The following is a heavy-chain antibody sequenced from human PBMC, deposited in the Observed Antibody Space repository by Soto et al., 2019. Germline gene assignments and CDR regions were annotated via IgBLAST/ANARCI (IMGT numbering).Heavy chain of an antibody. V-gene: IGHV3-33*01. CDR1: GLAFSSYG. Sequence: QVQLVESGGGVVQPGRSLRLSCVVSGLAFSSYGMHWVRQAPGKGLEWVAVIWSDGSNKHYGDSVKGRFSISRDNFKNTVYLQMNSMRDEDTAVYYCVSRSDGFGYWGQGSLVTVSS. CDR3: VSRSDGFGY. CDR2: IWSDGSNK. J-gene: IGHJ4*02.